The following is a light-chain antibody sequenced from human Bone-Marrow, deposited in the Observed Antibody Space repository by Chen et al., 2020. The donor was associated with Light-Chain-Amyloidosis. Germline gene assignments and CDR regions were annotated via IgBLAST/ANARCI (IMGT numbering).Light chain of an antibody. CDR2: DNN. V-gene: IGLV1-51*01. J-gene: IGLJ1*01. Sequence: QSVLTQPPSVSAAPGQKVTISCSGSSSNIGNNYVSWYQQLPGTAPKLLIYDNNKRPSGIPNRYYGSKSGTSAALGITGLQTGEEADYYCRTWDSSLSAYVFGTGTKVTVL. CDR1: SSNIGNNY. CDR3: RTWDSSLSAYV.